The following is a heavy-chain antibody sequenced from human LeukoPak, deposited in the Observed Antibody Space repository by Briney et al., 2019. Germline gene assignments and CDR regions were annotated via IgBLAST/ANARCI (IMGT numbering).Heavy chain of an antibody. CDR3: AKSRAVGGFSEGEDY. D-gene: IGHD5-18*01. V-gene: IGHV3-30*18. CDR1: GFAFSSYG. Sequence: PGGSLRLSCAASGFAFSSYGMHWVRQAPGKGLEWVAVISYDGSNKYYADSVKGRFTISRDNSKNTLYLQMNSLRAEDTAVYYCAKSRAVGGFSEGEDYWGQGTLVTVSS. J-gene: IGHJ4*02. CDR2: ISYDGSNK.